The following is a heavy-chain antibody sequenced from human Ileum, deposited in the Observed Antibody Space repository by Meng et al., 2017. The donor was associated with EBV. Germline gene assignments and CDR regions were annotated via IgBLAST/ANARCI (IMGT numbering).Heavy chain of an antibody. Sequence: QVQVVQLGSECNKPGNSGKVSGQAAGYTFNSSSMNGVRHAPGQGLEWMGWININTGNPTYAQGFTGRFVFSLDTSVSTAYLQIDSLKADDTAVYYCARGNGWRFDYWGQGTLVTVSS. CDR2: ININTGNP. D-gene: IGHD6-19*01. CDR3: ARGNGWRFDY. V-gene: IGHV7-4-1*01. J-gene: IGHJ4*02. CDR1: GYTFNSSS.